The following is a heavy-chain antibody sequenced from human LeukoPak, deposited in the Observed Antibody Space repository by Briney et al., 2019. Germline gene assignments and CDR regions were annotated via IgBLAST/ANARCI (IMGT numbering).Heavy chain of an antibody. D-gene: IGHD6-13*01. V-gene: IGHV4-4*07. J-gene: IGHJ4*02. CDR3: ARGVMAAGGNDFGY. Sequence: SETLSLTCSVSGDSISYFYWSWIRQAAGKGLEWIGRISGSGSTDYNASLKSRVTMSVDTSKNQLSLKVISVTAADTAVYYCARGVMAAGGNDFGYWGQGTLVTVSS. CDR2: ISGSGST. CDR1: GDSISYFY.